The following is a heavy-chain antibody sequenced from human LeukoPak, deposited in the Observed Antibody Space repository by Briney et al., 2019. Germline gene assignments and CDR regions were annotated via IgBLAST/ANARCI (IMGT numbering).Heavy chain of an antibody. V-gene: IGHV4-34*01. CDR1: GGSFRGYY. Sequence: SETLSLTCVVYGGSFRGYYWSWIRQPPGKGLEWIGEINHSGSTNYNPSLKSRVTISVDTSKNQFSLKLSSVTAADTAVYYCARGEWAFDIWGQGTMVTVSS. CDR3: ARGEWAFDI. J-gene: IGHJ3*02. CDR2: INHSGST. D-gene: IGHD3-3*01.